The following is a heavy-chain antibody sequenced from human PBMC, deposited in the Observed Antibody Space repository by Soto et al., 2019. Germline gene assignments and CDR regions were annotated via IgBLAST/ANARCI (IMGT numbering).Heavy chain of an antibody. CDR3: ARDQGIAARPYYYYYYGMDV. D-gene: IGHD6-6*01. CDR2: INPSGVST. CDR1: GYTFTSYY. Sequence: ASVKVSCKASGYTFTSYYMHWVRQAPGQGLEWMGIINPSGVSTSYAQKFQGRVTMTRDTSTSTVYMELSSLRSEDTAVYYCARDQGIAARPYYYYYYGMDVWGQGTTVTVSS. V-gene: IGHV1-46*01. J-gene: IGHJ6*02.